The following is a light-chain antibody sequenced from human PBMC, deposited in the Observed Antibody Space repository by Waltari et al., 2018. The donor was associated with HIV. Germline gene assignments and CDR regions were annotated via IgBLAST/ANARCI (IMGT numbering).Light chain of an antibody. CDR2: RNN. CDR3: ATWDDTLSGHVV. J-gene: IGLJ2*01. Sequence: QSVLTQPPSASGTPGQRITISCSGSSSNIGSNYVYWYQHLPGTAPKLLIYRNNPRPSGVPDRFSGSKSGTSASLAIRGLRSEDEADYYCATWDDTLSGHVVFGGGTKLNVL. V-gene: IGLV1-47*01. CDR1: SSNIGSNY.